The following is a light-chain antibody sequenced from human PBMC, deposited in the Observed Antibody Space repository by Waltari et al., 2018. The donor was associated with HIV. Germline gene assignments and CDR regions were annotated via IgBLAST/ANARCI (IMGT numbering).Light chain of an antibody. V-gene: IGLV3-27*01. CDR3: YSAADNNRWV. J-gene: IGLJ3*02. Sequence: ITCSGDVLAKKYTRWFQQKPGQAPLVAISRNTERPSGIPDRFSGSSSGTTVTLTISGAQAEDEADYYCYSAADNNRWVFGGGTRVTVL. CDR1: VLAKKY. CDR2: RNT.